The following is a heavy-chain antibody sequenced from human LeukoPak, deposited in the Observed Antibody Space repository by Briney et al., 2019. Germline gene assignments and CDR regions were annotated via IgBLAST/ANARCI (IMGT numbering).Heavy chain of an antibody. Sequence: PGGSLRLSCAASGFTFSGYAMSWVRQAPGKGLEWVSAISGSGGSTYYADSVRGRFTISRDNSKNTLYLQMNSLRAEDTAVYYCAKDRIVLMVYAIALDYWGQGTLVTVSS. CDR3: AKDRIVLMVYAIALDY. J-gene: IGHJ4*02. D-gene: IGHD2-8*01. V-gene: IGHV3-23*01. CDR1: GFTFSGYA. CDR2: ISGSGGST.